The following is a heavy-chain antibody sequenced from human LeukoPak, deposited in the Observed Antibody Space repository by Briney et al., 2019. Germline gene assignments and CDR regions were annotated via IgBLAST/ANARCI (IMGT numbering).Heavy chain of an antibody. CDR3: ARGPHSSGWYSQYYWYFDL. Sequence: PSETLSLTCTVSGGSLSSYFWSWIRQPPGKGLEWIGEINDSGSTNYNPSLKSRVTISVDTSKNQFSLKLNSVTAADTAVYYCARGPHSSGWYSQYYWYFDLWGRGTLVTVSS. V-gene: IGHV4-34*01. CDR1: GGSLSSYF. D-gene: IGHD6-19*01. CDR2: INDSGST. J-gene: IGHJ2*01.